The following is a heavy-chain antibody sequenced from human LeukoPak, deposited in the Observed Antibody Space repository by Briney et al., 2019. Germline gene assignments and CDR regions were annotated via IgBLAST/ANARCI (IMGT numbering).Heavy chain of an antibody. J-gene: IGHJ6*02. CDR1: GGTFSSYA. Sequence: SVKVSCKASGGTFSSYAISWVRQAPGQGLEWMGGIIPIFGTANYAQKFQGRVTITADESTSTAYMELSSLRPEDTAVYYCAYSFGSMRYYYYGMDVWGQGTTVTVSS. V-gene: IGHV1-69*01. CDR3: AYSFGSMRYYYYGMDV. D-gene: IGHD3-10*01. CDR2: IIPIFGTA.